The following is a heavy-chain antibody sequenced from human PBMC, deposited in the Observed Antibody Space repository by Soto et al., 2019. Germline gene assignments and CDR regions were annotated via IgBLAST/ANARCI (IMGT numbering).Heavy chain of an antibody. CDR2: IYYSGST. J-gene: IGHJ4*02. Sequence: SETLSLTCTVSGGSISSSSYYWGWIRQPPGKGLEWIGSIYYSGSTYYNPSLKSRVTISVDTSKNQFSLKLSSVTAADTAVYYCARVHKQLRYFDYWGQGTLVTVSS. D-gene: IGHD6-13*01. CDR3: ARVHKQLRYFDY. CDR1: GGSISSSSYY. V-gene: IGHV4-39*07.